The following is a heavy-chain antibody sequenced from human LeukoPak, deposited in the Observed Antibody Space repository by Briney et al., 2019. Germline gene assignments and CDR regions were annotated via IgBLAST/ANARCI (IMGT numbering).Heavy chain of an antibody. CDR2: IRYDGSNK. Sequence: PGGSLRHSCAASGFTFSSYGMHWVRQAPGKGLEWVAFIRYDGSNKYYADSAKGRFTISRDNSKNTLYLQMNSLRAEDTAVYYCARTWGSYRYGLYYFDYWGQGTLVTVSS. J-gene: IGHJ4*02. D-gene: IGHD3-16*02. V-gene: IGHV3-30*02. CDR1: GFTFSSYG. CDR3: ARTWGSYRYGLYYFDY.